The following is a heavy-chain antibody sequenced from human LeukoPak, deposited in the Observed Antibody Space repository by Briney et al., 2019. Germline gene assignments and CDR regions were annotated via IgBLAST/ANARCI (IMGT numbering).Heavy chain of an antibody. CDR1: GGTFSTLP. Sequence: SVKVSCKASGGTFSTLPISWVRQAPGQGLEWIGGIIPIFGPNYAQKFQGRATISADLATATAYMELSSLRSEDTAVYYCARASLGAGTTDYWGQGTLVTVSS. J-gene: IGHJ4*02. D-gene: IGHD1-7*01. CDR2: IIPIFGP. CDR3: ARASLGAGTTDY. V-gene: IGHV1-69*01.